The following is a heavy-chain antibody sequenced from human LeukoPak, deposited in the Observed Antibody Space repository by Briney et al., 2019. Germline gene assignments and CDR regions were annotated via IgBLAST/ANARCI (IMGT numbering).Heavy chain of an antibody. CDR2: IHPGDSDT. CDR1: GYTFTNYW. D-gene: IGHD2-15*01. J-gene: IGHJ4*02. CDR3: ARHAGYCTGGKCYSFYYFDY. Sequence: GESLKISCKASGYTFTNYWIGWVRHTPGKGLEWMGIIHPGDSDTRYRTSFQDQVTMSVDESTSTAYLHWTSLKASDTAIYYCARHAGYCTGGKCYSFYYFDYWGQGTLVTVSS. V-gene: IGHV5-51*01.